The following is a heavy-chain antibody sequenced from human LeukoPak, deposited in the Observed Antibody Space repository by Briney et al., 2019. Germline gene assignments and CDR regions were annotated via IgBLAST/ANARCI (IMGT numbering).Heavy chain of an antibody. V-gene: IGHV3-21*01. J-gene: IGHJ4*02. D-gene: IGHD4-17*01. CDR1: GFTFSSYS. CDR3: APALYGDYAAYFDY. CDR2: ISSSSSYI. Sequence: GGSLRLSCAASGFTFSSYSMNWVRQAPGKGLEWVSSISSSSSYIYYADSVKGRLTISRDNAKNSLYLQMNSLRAEDTAVYYCAPALYGDYAAYFDYWGQGTLVTVSS.